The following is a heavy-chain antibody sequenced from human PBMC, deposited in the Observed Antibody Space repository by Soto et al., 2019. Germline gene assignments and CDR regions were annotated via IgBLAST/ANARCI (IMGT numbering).Heavy chain of an antibody. V-gene: IGHV3-7*03. Sequence: AGSLSLSCAVSGFSFSDSWVSWIRQSPGKRLEWVAHINPDGSVKYYVNSVEGRFTISRDNARNSLYLQMRSLRAHDAAVYYCANQSREPTGDYWGRGALVTVSS. D-gene: IGHD1-1*01. CDR3: ANQSREPTGDY. CDR2: INPDGSVK. J-gene: IGHJ4*02. CDR1: GFSFSDSW.